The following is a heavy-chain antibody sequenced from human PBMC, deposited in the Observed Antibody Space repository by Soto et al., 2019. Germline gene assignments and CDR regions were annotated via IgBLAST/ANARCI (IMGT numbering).Heavy chain of an antibody. CDR3: ARDRAGITGRNDAFDI. J-gene: IGHJ3*02. D-gene: IGHD1-20*01. CDR1: GYTFTSYY. CDR2: INPSGGST. V-gene: IGHV1-46*01. Sequence: ASVKVSCKASGYTFTSYYMHWVRQAPGQGLEWMGIINPSGGSTSYAQKFQGRVTMTRDTSTSTVYMELSSLRSEDTAVYYCARDRAGITGRNDAFDIRGQGTMVTVSS.